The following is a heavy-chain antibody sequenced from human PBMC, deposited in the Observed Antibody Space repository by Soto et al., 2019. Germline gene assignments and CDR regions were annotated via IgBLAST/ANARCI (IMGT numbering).Heavy chain of an antibody. J-gene: IGHJ4*02. V-gene: IGHV5-51*01. CDR1: GYSFGHFW. D-gene: IGHD3-3*01. CDR2: IYPCDSDT. Sequence: GEPLKISCKGSGYSFGHFWIGWVRQMPGKGLEWMGIIYPCDSDTRYSPSFQGQVTISANKSIRTAYLQWISLNSSDTAMYYFVRQGSYHDSTCYYFLRFDSWGQGPLVTVSS. CDR3: VRQGSYHDSTCYYFLRFDS.